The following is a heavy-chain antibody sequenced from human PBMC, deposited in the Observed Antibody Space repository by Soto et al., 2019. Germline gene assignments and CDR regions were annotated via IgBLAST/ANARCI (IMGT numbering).Heavy chain of an antibody. CDR3: ASQQQQLASH. D-gene: IGHD6-13*01. CDR2: ISSSSSYT. CDR1: GFTFSDYY. V-gene: IGHV3-11*06. J-gene: IGHJ4*02. Sequence: PGGSLRLSCAASGFTFSDYYMSWIRQAPGKGLEWVSYISSSSSYTNYADSVKGRFTISRDNAKNSLYLQMNSLRAEDTAVYYCASQQQQLASHWGQGTLVTVSS.